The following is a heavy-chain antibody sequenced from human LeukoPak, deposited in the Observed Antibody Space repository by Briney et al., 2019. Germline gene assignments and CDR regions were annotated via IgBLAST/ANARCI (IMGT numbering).Heavy chain of an antibody. CDR1: GGSISSDY. D-gene: IGHD5-24*01. V-gene: IGHV4-59*01. CDR3: ARVGAEGYNFDY. J-gene: IGHJ4*02. Sequence: SETLSLTCTVSGGSISSDYWSWIRQPPGKGLEWIGYIFNSGITNYNPSLKSRVTISVDTSKNQISLKLTSVTAADTAVYYCARVGAEGYNFDYWGQGTLVTVS. CDR2: IFNSGIT.